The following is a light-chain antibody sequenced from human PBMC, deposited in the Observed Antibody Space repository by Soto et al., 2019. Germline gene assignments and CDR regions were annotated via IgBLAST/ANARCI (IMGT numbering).Light chain of an antibody. V-gene: IGKV3-20*01. CDR3: QEYESSPLT. CDR1: QSVSSTY. Sequence: EIVLTQSPDTLSLSPGERATLSCRPSQSVSSTYLAWYQQKPGQAPRLLIYRASTRATGIPDRFSGSGSGTDFTHTISRLEPEDFAVYYCQEYESSPLTFGGGTKVEIK. J-gene: IGKJ4*01. CDR2: RAS.